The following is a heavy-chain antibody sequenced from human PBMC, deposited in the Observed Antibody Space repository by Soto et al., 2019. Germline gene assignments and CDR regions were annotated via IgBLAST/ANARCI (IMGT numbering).Heavy chain of an antibody. J-gene: IGHJ4*02. Sequence: GGSLRLSCAASGLTFDIYGMHWVRQAPGKGLEWVAGIPSDGSKKFCVDSVKGRFTISRDNSKNTLYLQMNSLRADDTAVYYCAKDSYSNYGYSDFWGQGTLVTVSS. CDR1: GLTFDIYG. D-gene: IGHD4-4*01. V-gene: IGHV3-30*18. CDR2: IPSDGSKK. CDR3: AKDSYSNYGYSDF.